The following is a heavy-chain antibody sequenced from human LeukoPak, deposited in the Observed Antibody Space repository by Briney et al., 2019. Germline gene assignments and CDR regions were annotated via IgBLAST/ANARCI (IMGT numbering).Heavy chain of an antibody. Sequence: ASVKVSCKASGGTFSSYAISWVRQAPGQGLEWMGGIIPIFGTANYAQKFQGRVTINADESTGTAYMELSSLRSEDTAVYYCARGSGYSYGISVMDVWGQGTTVTVSS. D-gene: IGHD5-18*01. CDR2: IIPIFGTA. J-gene: IGHJ6*02. CDR3: ARGSGYSYGISVMDV. CDR1: GGTFSSYA. V-gene: IGHV1-69*13.